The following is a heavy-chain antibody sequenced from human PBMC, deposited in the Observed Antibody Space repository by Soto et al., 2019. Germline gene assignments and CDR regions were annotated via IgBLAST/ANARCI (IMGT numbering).Heavy chain of an antibody. CDR1: GFSLTTSGAG. D-gene: IGHD1-26*01. V-gene: IGHV2-5*01. Sequence: QITLKESGPTLVEPTQTLTLTCTYSGFSLTTSGAGVGWIRQPPGKALEWLALISWKDDKRYNPGLKSRLTITKDTSKNQVVLTLTNMDPVDTATYFCAQRYGGNYYRWYFDYWGQGTLVTVSS. CDR2: ISWKDDK. CDR3: AQRYGGNYYRWYFDY. J-gene: IGHJ4*02.